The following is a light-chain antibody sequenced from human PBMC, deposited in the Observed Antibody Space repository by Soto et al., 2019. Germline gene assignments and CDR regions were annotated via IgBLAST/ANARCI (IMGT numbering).Light chain of an antibody. J-gene: IGLJ2*01. CDR1: SNDVGSYNF. CDR2: DVS. CDR3: SSYTRSSTVL. V-gene: IGLV2-14*03. Sequence: QSALTQPASVSGSPGQSITISCIGTSNDVGSYNFVSWYQKHPNTAPRLIIYDVSNRPSGVSNRFSGSKSDTTASLTISGLQAEYEAYYYCSSYTRSSTVLFGGGTKLTVL.